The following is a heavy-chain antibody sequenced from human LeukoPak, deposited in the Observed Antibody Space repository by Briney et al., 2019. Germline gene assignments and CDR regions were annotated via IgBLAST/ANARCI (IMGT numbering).Heavy chain of an antibody. V-gene: IGHV1-2*06. CDR3: ARVGDFWSGYYTPAFDH. CDR2: INPNSGGT. CDR1: GYTFTGYY. J-gene: IGHJ4*02. Sequence: ASVKVSCKASGYTFTGYYMHWVRQAPGQGLEWMGRINPNSGGTNYAQKFQGRVTMTRDTSISTAYMELSRLRSDDTAVYYCARVGDFWSGYYTPAFDHWGQGTLVTVSS. D-gene: IGHD3-3*01.